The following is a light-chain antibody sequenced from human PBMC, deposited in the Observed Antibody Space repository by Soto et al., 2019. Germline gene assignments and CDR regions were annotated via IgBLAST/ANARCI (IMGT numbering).Light chain of an antibody. CDR2: AAT. CDR3: QQLNSYPPYT. Sequence: DLQLTQSPSFLSASVGDRVTITCRASQGISSYLAWYQQKPGKAPKLLNYAATTLQSGVPSRFSGSGSGTEFTLTISSLQPEDFATYYCQQLNSYPPYTFGQGTKLEIK. J-gene: IGKJ2*01. CDR1: QGISSY. V-gene: IGKV1-9*01.